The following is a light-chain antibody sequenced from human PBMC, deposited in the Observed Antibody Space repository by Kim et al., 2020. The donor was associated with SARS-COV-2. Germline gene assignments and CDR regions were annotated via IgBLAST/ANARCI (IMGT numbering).Light chain of an antibody. J-gene: IGKJ1*01. Sequence: DIQMTQSPSSLSASVGDRVTITCRASQGISNYLAWYQQKPGKVPKLLIYAASTLQSGVPSRFSGSGSGTDFTLTISSLQPEDVATYYCQKYNSGTFGQGTKVDI. V-gene: IGKV1-27*01. CDR2: AAS. CDR3: QKYNSGT. CDR1: QGISNY.